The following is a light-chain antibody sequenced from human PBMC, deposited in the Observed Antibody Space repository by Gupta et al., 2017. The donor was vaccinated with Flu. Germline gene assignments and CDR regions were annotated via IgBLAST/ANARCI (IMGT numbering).Light chain of an antibody. Sequence: TISITCQGCSLRNPYASWYPQKPGQAPFLFIYSNNSRPSADPDRVSCSSSGNTAALTITRAQAEDEADYYCNSPEITDNHQAVFGGGTKLTVL. J-gene: IGLJ2*01. V-gene: IGLV3-19*01. CDR1: SLRNPY. CDR2: SNN. CDR3: NSPEITDNHQAV.